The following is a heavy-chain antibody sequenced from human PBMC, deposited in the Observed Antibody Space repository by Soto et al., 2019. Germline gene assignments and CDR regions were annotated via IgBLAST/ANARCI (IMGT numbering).Heavy chain of an antibody. V-gene: IGHV3-53*05. CDR1: GLSVGSNF. Sequence: GGSLRLSCAASGLSVGSNFMTWVRQAPGKGLEWVSVMKDGGSTNYADSVKGRFTISRDNSKNTLYLQMNSLRAEDTAVYYCARNRIADAFDIWGQGTMVTVSS. CDR2: MKDGGST. CDR3: ARNRIADAFDI. J-gene: IGHJ3*02. D-gene: IGHD6-13*01.